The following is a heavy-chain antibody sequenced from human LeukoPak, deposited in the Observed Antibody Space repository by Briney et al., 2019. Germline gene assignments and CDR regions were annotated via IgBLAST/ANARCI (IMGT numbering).Heavy chain of an antibody. D-gene: IGHD3-3*01. J-gene: IGHJ4*02. CDR2: ISYDGGNK. CDR3: AKVEGTYYDFWSGNSFDY. CDR1: GFTFSSYG. Sequence: PGGSLRLSCAASGFTFSSYGMHWVRQAPGKGLEWVAVISYDGGNKYYADSVKGRFTISRDNSKNTLYLQMNSLRAEDTAVYYCAKVEGTYYDFWSGNSFDYWGQGTLVTVSS. V-gene: IGHV3-30*18.